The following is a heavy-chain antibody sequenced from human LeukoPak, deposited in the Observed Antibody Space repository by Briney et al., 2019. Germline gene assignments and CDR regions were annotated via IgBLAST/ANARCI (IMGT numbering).Heavy chain of an antibody. CDR2: INHSGST. D-gene: IGHD3-10*01. CDR1: GGSISSYY. Sequence: PSETLSLTCTVSGGSISSYYWSWIRQPPGKGLEWIGEINHSGSTNYNPSLKSRVTISVDTSKNQFSLKLSSVTAADTAVYYCARGKRITMVRGVNPFDYWGQGTLVTVSS. V-gene: IGHV4-34*01. CDR3: ARGKRITMVRGVNPFDY. J-gene: IGHJ4*02.